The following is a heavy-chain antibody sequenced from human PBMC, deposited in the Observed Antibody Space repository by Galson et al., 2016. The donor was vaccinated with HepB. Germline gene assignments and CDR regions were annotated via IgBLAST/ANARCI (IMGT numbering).Heavy chain of an antibody. D-gene: IGHD3-10*01. CDR1: GGSFSSYA. J-gene: IGHJ4*02. CDR3: ATEVRGTPSCLDS. Sequence: VKVSCKASGGSFSSYAVSWVRQAPRQGLEWMGKLIPILDTTNYAEKFQGRITMTADKSTNTAYMEMSSLMSDDTAVYYCATEVRGTPSCLDSWGQGTLITVSS. CDR2: LIPILDTT. V-gene: IGHV1-69*10.